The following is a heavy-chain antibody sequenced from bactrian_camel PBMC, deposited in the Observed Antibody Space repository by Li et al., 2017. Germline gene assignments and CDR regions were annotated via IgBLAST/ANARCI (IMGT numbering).Heavy chain of an antibody. CDR1: GITFSAVP. V-gene: IGHV3S67*01. Sequence: DVQLVESGGGLVQPGGSLTLSCVASGITFSAVPMNWVRQAAGKQREWVSAIRADGTTSYADSVKGRFTISRDNAKNTVYLQMNSLKSEDTALYYCATVGNDYSDYDPRYNYWGQGTQVTVS. D-gene: IGHD4*01. CDR2: IRADGTT. J-gene: IGHJ4*01. CDR3: ATVGNDYSDYDPRYNY.